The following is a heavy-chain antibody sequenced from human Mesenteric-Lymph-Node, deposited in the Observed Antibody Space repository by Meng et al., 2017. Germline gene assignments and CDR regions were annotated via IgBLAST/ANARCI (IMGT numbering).Heavy chain of an antibody. CDR2: IKQDGSEI. J-gene: IGHJ3*02. D-gene: IGHD3-22*01. V-gene: IGHV3-7*01. CDR3: ARFAYYPAITTAFHDVFDI. CDR1: EYTFKNYW. Sequence: GGSLRLSCAASEYTFKNYWMSWVRQAPGKGLEWVANIKQDGSEIHYLDSVRGRFSVSRDNAEKSLYLQMNSLRAEDPAVYYCARFAYYPAITTAFHDVFDIWGQGTVVTVSS.